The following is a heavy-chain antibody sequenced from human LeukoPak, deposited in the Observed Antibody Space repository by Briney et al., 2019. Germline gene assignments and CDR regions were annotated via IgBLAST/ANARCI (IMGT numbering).Heavy chain of an antibody. Sequence: PGGSLRLSYAASGFTFNNYAMSWVRQSPGKGLEWVSGVSGSGTSTYYADSVKGRFTISRDNSKNMLYLQMNSLSAEDAAVYYCAKSGTDFWSGPALKWGQGILVTVSS. CDR1: GFTFNNYA. D-gene: IGHD3-3*01. CDR3: AKSGTDFWSGPALK. CDR2: VSGSGTST. V-gene: IGHV3-23*01. J-gene: IGHJ4*02.